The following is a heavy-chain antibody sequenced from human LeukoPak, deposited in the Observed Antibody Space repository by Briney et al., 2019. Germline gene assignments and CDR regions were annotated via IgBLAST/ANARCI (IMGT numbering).Heavy chain of an antibody. CDR1: GYTFTSYG. V-gene: IGHV1-18*04. D-gene: IGHD5-18*01. Sequence: GASVKVSCKASGYTFTSYGISWVRQPPGQGLEWMGWISAYNGNTNYAQKLQGRVTMTTDTSTSTAYMELRSLRSDDTAVYYCAREKVWGYSYRDGPYYGMDVWGKGTTVTVSS. CDR2: ISAYNGNT. CDR3: AREKVWGYSYRDGPYYGMDV. J-gene: IGHJ6*04.